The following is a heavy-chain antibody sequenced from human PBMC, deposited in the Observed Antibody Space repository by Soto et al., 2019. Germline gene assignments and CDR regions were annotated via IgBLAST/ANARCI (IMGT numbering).Heavy chain of an antibody. D-gene: IGHD1-7*01. Sequence: PSETLSLTCTVSGGSISSGGYYWSWIRQHPGKGLEWIGYIYYSGSTYYNPSLKSRVTISVDTSKNQFSLKLSSVTAADTAVYYCATGTTGGYFDYWGQGTLVTVSS. CDR1: GGSISSGGYY. J-gene: IGHJ4*02. CDR3: ATGTTGGYFDY. CDR2: IYYSGST. V-gene: IGHV4-31*03.